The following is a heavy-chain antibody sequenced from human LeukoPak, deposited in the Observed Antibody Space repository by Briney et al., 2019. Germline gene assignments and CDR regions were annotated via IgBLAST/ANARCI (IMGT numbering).Heavy chain of an antibody. D-gene: IGHD6-13*01. J-gene: IGHJ3*02. V-gene: IGHV1-18*01. CDR1: VYTFTNYG. Sequence: GASVTVSCTTSVYTFTNYGISWVRQAPGLGLEWMGWISAYNGNTNYAQKVQGRVTMTTDTSTSTAYMELRSLRFDDTAVYYCARDQSVRLLQTSSTYFKHVFAIWGQGSMVTVSS. CDR2: ISAYNGNT. CDR3: ARDQSVRLLQTSSTYFKHVFAI.